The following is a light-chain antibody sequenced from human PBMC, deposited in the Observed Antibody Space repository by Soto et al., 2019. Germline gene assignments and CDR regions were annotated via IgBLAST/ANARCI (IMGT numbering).Light chain of an antibody. CDR1: QSVSSNY. Sequence: EIVLTQSPGTLSLSPGETATLSCRASQSVSSNYLAWYQQKPGQGPRLLIYSASNRAPGIPDRFSGSGSGTDFPLTISRLEPEDFAVYYCQQFGSSLYTFGQGTNVEIK. V-gene: IGKV3-20*01. CDR3: QQFGSSLYT. CDR2: SAS. J-gene: IGKJ2*01.